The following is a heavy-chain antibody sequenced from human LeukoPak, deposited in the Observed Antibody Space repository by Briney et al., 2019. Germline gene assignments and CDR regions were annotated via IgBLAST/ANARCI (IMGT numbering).Heavy chain of an antibody. CDR2: ISGSGGST. J-gene: IGHJ5*02. CDR1: GFTFSSYA. V-gene: IGHV3-23*01. CDR3: AKDRDMITFGGA. D-gene: IGHD3-16*01. Sequence: GGSLRLSCAASGFTFSSYAMSWVRQAPGKGLEWVSAISGSGGSTYYADSVKGRFTISKDNSKSTLYLQMNSLRAEDTAVYYCAKDRDMITFGGAWGQGTLVTVSS.